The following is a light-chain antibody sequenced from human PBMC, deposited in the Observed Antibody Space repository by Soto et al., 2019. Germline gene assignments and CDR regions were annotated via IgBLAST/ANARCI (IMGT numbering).Light chain of an antibody. CDR3: QQYGISPYN. CDR2: GAS. Sequence: EIVLTQSPGTLSLSPGERATLSCRANQSISSGYLAWYQQKPGQAPRLLIYGASSRASGIPDRFSGSGSGTDFTLTIIRLKTEDFAVYFCQQYGISPYNFGQGTKVEIK. V-gene: IGKV3-20*01. CDR1: QSISSGY. J-gene: IGKJ2*01.